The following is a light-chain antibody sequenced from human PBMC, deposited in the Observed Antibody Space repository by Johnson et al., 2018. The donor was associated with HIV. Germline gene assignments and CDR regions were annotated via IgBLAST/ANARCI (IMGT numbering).Light chain of an antibody. J-gene: IGLJ1*01. CDR3: GAWDSSLNAYV. CDR1: RSNIGNNY. CDR2: ENN. V-gene: IGLV1-51*02. Sequence: QSVLTQPPSVSAAPGQKVTISCSGSRSNIGNNYVSWYQQLPGTAPKLLIYENNKRPSGIPDRFSGSKSGTSATLDITGLQTGDEGDYYCGAWDSSLNAYVFGTGTKVTVL.